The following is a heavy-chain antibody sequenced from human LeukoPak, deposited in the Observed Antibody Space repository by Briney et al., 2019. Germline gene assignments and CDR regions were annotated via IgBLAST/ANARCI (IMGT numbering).Heavy chain of an antibody. CDR2: ISYDGSNK. CDR1: GFTFSSYS. Sequence: GGSLRLSCAASGFTFSSYSMHWVRQAPGKGLEWVAVISYDGSNKYYADSVKGRFTISRDNSKNTLYLQMNSLRAEDTAVYYCAKRTDIVVVVAAYYYGMDVWGQGTTVTVSS. CDR3: AKRTDIVVVVAAYYYGMDV. D-gene: IGHD2-15*01. V-gene: IGHV3-30*18. J-gene: IGHJ6*02.